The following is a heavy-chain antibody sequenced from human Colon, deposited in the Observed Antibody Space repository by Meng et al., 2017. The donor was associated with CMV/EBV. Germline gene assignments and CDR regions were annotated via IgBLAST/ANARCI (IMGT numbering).Heavy chain of an antibody. Sequence: GGSLRLSCAASGFTFSSYGMHWVRQAPGKGLEWVAFIRYDGSNKYYADSVKGRFTISRDNSKNTLYLQMNSLRAEDTAVYYCAKDTLSLTYCSGGSCYGMDVWGQGTTVTVSS. CDR1: GFTFSSYG. V-gene: IGHV3-30*02. CDR2: IRYDGSNK. CDR3: AKDTLSLTYCSGGSCYGMDV. D-gene: IGHD2-15*01. J-gene: IGHJ6*02.